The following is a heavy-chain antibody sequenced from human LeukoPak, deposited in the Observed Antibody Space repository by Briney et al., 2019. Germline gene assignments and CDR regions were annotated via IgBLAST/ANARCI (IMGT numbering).Heavy chain of an antibody. CDR1: GGTSSSYA. CDR2: IIPIFGTA. D-gene: IGHD1-1*01. Sequence: ASVKVSCKASGGTSSSYAISWVRQAPGQGLEWMGRIIPIFGTANYAQKFQGRVTITTDESTSTAYMELSSLRSEDTAVYYCARAPPKLWKYFDYWGQGTLVTVSS. V-gene: IGHV1-69*05. CDR3: ARAPPKLWKYFDY. J-gene: IGHJ4*02.